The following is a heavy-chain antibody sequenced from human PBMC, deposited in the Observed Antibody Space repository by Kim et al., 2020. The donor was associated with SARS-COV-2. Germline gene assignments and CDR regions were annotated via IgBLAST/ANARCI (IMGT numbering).Heavy chain of an antibody. V-gene: IGHV3-11*05. D-gene: IGHD6-13*01. CDR3: AGDHCSSCRYEDYYYYGMDV. CDR1: GFTFSDYY. J-gene: IGHJ6*02. CDR2: ISSSSSYT. Sequence: GGSLRLSCAASGFTFSDYYMSWIRQAPGKGLEGVSYISSSSSYTNYADSVKGRFTISRDNDKNSLYLQMNSLRAEDTAVDYFAGDHCSSCRYEDYYYYGMDVWGQGPTVTVSS.